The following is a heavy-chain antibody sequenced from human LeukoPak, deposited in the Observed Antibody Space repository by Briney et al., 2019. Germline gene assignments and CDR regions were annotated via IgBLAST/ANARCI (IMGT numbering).Heavy chain of an antibody. CDR2: INAGNGNT. CDR3: ARAEVRYFDWLPSDYYYYSMDV. Sequence: ASVKVSCKASGYTFTSYAMHWVRQAPGQRLEWMGWINAGNGNTKYSQKFQGRVTITRDTSASTAYMELSSLRSEDTAVYYCARAEVRYFDWLPSDYYYYSMDVWGQGTTVTVSS. CDR1: GYTFTSYA. J-gene: IGHJ6*02. D-gene: IGHD3-9*01. V-gene: IGHV1-3*01.